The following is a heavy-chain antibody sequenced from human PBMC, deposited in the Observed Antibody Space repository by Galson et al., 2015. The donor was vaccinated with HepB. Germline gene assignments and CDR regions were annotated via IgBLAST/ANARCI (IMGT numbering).Heavy chain of an antibody. CDR1: GFTFDNYA. CDR2: ISWNSGNI. CDR3: AKGDSSSSVGNWFDP. D-gene: IGHD6-6*01. Sequence: SLRLSCAASGFTFDNYAMHWVRQTPGKGLEWVSGISWNSGNIGYADSVKGRFSISRDNGKNSLYLQMNSLRAEDTALYYCAKGDSSSSVGNWFDPWGQRTLVTVSS. J-gene: IGHJ5*02. V-gene: IGHV3-9*01.